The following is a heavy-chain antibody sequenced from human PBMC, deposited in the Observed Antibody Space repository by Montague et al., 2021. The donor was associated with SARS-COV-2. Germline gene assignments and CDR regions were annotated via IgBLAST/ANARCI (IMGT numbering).Heavy chain of an antibody. CDR2: TYYRSQWYE. CDR1: GDSVSSKSAA. V-gene: IGHV6-1*01. Sequence: CAISGDSVSSKSAAWNWIRQSPSRGLEWLGRTYYRSQWYEDYAVSVKGRITIKPDTSKNQFSLKLSSVTAADTAVYYCARERRYCSGGSCYSGWFDPWGQGTPVTVSS. D-gene: IGHD2-15*01. CDR3: ARERRYCSGGSCYSGWFDP. J-gene: IGHJ5*02.